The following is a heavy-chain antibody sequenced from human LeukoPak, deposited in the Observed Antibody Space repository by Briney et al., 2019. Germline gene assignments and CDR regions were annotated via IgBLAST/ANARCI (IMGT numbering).Heavy chain of an antibody. J-gene: IGHJ3*02. V-gene: IGHV3-49*04. Sequence: PGRSLRLSCTASGFIFGDSAMSWVRQAPGKGLEWVGFIRSKAYGGTIEYAASAKGRFIIPRDDSKSIAYLQMNSLKTEDTAVYYCTRAQNVGVLDIWGQGTMVTVSS. D-gene: IGHD1-26*01. CDR2: IRSKAYGGTI. CDR1: GFIFGDSA. CDR3: TRAQNVGVLDI.